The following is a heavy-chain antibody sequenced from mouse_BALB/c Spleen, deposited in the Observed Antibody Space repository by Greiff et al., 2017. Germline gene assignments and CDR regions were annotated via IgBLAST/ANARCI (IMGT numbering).Heavy chain of an antibody. D-gene: IGHD1-2*01. CDR3: TRWDTTATGFAY. J-gene: IGHJ3*01. CDR2: IDPETGGT. CDR1: GYTFTDYE. V-gene: IGHV1-15*01. Sequence: QVQLKESGAELVRPGASVTLSCKASGYTFTDYEMHWVKQTPVHGLEWIGAIDPETGGTAYNQKFKGKATLTADKSSSTAYMELRSLTSEDSAVYYCTRWDTTATGFAYWGQGTLVTVSA.